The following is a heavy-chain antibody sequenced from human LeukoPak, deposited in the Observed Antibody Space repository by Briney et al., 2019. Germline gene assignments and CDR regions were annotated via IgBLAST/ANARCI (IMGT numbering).Heavy chain of an antibody. CDR3: SRSLDY. CDR2: INQDGSTQ. Sequence: PGGSLRLSCAASGFPFSGYWMAWVRQAPGKGMEWVANINQDGSTQYYAASVKGRFTISRDNAKSSLYLQMNILRAEDTAVYYCSRSLDYLGQGALVTVSS. CDR1: GFPFSGYW. J-gene: IGHJ4*02. V-gene: IGHV3-7*01.